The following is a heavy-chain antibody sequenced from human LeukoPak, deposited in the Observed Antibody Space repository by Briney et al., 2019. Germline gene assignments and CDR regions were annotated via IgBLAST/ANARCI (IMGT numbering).Heavy chain of an antibody. CDR3: AREQNDAFDI. D-gene: IGHD6-13*01. CDR2: INHSGST. CDR1: GGSFSGYN. V-gene: IGHV4-34*01. J-gene: IGHJ3*02. Sequence: KPSETLSLTCAVYGGSFSGYNWSWIRQPPGKGLEWIGEINHSGSTNYNPSLKSRVTISVDTSKNQFSLKLSSVTAADTAVYYCAREQNDAFDIWGQGTMVTVSS.